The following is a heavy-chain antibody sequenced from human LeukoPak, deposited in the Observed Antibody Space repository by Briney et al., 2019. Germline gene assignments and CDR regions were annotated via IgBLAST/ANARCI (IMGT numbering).Heavy chain of an antibody. Sequence: SETLSLTCTVSGGSTSSGSYYWGWIRQPPGKGLEWIGNIYYSGSTYYNPSLKSRVTISIDTSKNQFFLKLSSVTAADTAVYYCARAPYGSATNNYYMDVWGKGTTVTVSS. J-gene: IGHJ6*03. D-gene: IGHD3-10*01. CDR1: GGSTSSGSYY. CDR2: IYYSGST. CDR3: ARAPYGSATNNYYMDV. V-gene: IGHV4-39*07.